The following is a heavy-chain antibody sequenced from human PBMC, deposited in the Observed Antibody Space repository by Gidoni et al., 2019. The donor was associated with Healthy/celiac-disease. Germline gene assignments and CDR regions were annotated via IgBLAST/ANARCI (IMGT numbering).Heavy chain of an antibody. CDR3: ARDPLAVPYYYYYMDV. Sequence: QVQLQESGPGLVKPSQTLSLTCPVSGGAISSGSYYWSWIRQPAGKGLEWIGRIYTSGSTNYNPSRKSRVTISVDTSKNQFSLKLSSVTAADTAVYYCARDPLAVPYYYYYMDVWGKGTTVTVSS. V-gene: IGHV4-61*02. CDR1: GGAISSGSYY. CDR2: IYTSGST. J-gene: IGHJ6*03. D-gene: IGHD6-19*01.